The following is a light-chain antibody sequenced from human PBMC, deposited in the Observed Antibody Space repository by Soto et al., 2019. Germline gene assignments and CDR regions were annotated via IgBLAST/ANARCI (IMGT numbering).Light chain of an antibody. J-gene: IGKJ1*01. CDR2: DAS. Sequence: QMTHSPSTLSASVGDSVTTTCRASQSISTWLAWYQQKPGKAPNLLIYDASSLASGVPSWFSGSGSGKKLKVSSSGLPPDDFVTFYGQQYNSHCKTCGLGTKVDIK. CDR1: QSISTW. CDR3: QQYNSHCKT. V-gene: IGKV1-5*01.